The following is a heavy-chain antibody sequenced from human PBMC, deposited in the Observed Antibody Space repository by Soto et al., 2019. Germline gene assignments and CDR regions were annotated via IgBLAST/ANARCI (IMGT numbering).Heavy chain of an antibody. V-gene: IGHV5-51*01. CDR1: GYSFSNYW. D-gene: IGHD2-15*01. CDR3: ARTRAPGRYYYGMDV. Sequence: PGESLKISCKGSGYSFSNYWIVWVRQMPGKGLEWMGIIYPGDSETKYSPSFQGQVTISADKSISTAYLQWSSLKASDTAMYYCARTRAPGRYYYGMDVWGQGTTVTVSS. J-gene: IGHJ6*02. CDR2: IYPGDSET.